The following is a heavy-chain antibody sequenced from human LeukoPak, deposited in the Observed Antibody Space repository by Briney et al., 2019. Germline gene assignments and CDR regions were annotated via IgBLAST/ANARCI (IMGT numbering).Heavy chain of an antibody. D-gene: IGHD3-3*01. V-gene: IGHV3-48*01. CDR3: ARENFWSGSWLDY. CDR1: GFTFSSYS. Sequence: PGGSLRLSCAASGFTFSSYSMNWVRQAPGKGLEWVSYISSSSSTIYYADSVKGRFTISRDNAKNSLYLQMNSLRAEDTAVYYCARENFWSGSWLDYWGQGTLVTVSS. J-gene: IGHJ4*02. CDR2: ISSSSSTI.